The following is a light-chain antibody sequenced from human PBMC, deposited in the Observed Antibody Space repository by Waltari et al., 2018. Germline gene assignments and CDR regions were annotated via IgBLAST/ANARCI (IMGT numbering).Light chain of an antibody. CDR1: QSISSY. CDR3: QPSYSTVIT. CDR2: AAS. Sequence: DIQMTQSPSSLSAFVGDRVTITCRASQSISSYLKWYQQKPGKAPKLLIYAASSLHSGVPSRFSGSGSGTDFTLNINSLQPEDFATYYCQPSYSTVITFGQGTRLDI. V-gene: IGKV1-39*01. J-gene: IGKJ5*01.